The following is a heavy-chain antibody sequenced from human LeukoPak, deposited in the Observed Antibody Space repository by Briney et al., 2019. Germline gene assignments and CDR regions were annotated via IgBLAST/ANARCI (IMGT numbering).Heavy chain of an antibody. D-gene: IGHD3-10*01. CDR3: TRSQIERSGSYYKVVYYYYYYMDV. CDR1: GFTFGDYA. CDR2: IRSKAYGGTT. Sequence: GGSLRLSCTASGFTFGDYAMSWVRQAPGKGLEWVGFIRSKAYGGTTEYAASVKGRFTISRDDSKSIAYLQMNSLKTEDTAVYYCTRSQIERSGSYYKVVYYYYYYMDVWGKGTTVTISS. V-gene: IGHV3-49*04. J-gene: IGHJ6*03.